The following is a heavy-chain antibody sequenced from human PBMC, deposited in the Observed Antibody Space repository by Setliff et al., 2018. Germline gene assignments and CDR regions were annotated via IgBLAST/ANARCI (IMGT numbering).Heavy chain of an antibody. V-gene: IGHV4-59*11. Sequence: SETLSLTCTVSPGSISRHYWSWFRQAPGKGLEWIGYRHDNGERDYNPSLGSRVTISVDTSKNQFSLMLTSVTAADTAVYYCVRTDYSDGRYSMDVWGKGTTVTVSS. J-gene: IGHJ6*03. CDR2: RHDNGER. D-gene: IGHD6-19*01. CDR1: PGSISRHY. CDR3: VRTDYSDGRYSMDV.